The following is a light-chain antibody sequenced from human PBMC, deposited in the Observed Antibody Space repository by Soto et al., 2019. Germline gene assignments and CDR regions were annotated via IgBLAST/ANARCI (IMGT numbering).Light chain of an antibody. CDR1: SSDVGGYNY. CDR2: DVS. J-gene: IGLJ2*01. V-gene: IGLV2-11*01. Sequence: QSALTQLRSVSGSPGQSVTISCTGTSSDVGGYNYVSWYQQHPGKVPKTMIFDVSKRPSGVPDRFSGSKSGNTASLPISGLQAEDEADYYCCSYAGRYTLVVFGGGTKLTVL. CDR3: CSYAGRYTLVV.